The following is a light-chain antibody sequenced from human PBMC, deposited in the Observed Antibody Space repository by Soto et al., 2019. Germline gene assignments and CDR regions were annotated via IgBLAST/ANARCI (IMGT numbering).Light chain of an antibody. CDR2: AAS. Sequence: DIQWTQSPSFLSASVGDRVTMTCRASQGISSYLAWYQQKPGKAPKLLIYAASTLQSGVPSRFSGSGSGTEFTLTISSLQPEDFATYFCQQLKSYPITFGGGTKVEIK. CDR3: QQLKSYPIT. J-gene: IGKJ4*01. CDR1: QGISSY. V-gene: IGKV1-9*01.